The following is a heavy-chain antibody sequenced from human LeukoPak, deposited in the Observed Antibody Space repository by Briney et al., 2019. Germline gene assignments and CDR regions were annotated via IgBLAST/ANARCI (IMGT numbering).Heavy chain of an antibody. D-gene: IGHD2-2*03. CDR3: ARDGYLAADY. V-gene: IGHV4-59*12. Sequence: SETLSLTCTVSGGSISSYYWSWIRQPPGKGLEWIGNIYYSGNTYYNPSLKSRVTISVDTSKNQFSLNLSSVTAADTAVYYCARDGYLAADYWGQGTLVTVSS. J-gene: IGHJ4*02. CDR2: IYYSGNT. CDR1: GGSISSYY.